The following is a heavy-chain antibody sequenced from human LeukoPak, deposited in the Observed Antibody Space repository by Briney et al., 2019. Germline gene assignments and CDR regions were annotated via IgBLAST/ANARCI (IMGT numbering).Heavy chain of an antibody. CDR1: GFTFGDYA. J-gene: IGHJ3*02. CDR2: IRSKAYGGTT. Sequence: GGSLRLSCTASGFTFGDYAISWVRQAPGKGLEWVGFIRSKAYGGTTEYAASVKGRFTISRDDSKSITYLQMNSLKTEDTAVYYCTRGSEWTHAFDIWGQGTMVTVSS. D-gene: IGHD3-10*01. CDR3: TRGSEWTHAFDI. V-gene: IGHV3-49*04.